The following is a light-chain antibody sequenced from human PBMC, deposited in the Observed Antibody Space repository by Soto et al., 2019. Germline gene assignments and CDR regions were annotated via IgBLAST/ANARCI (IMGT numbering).Light chain of an antibody. J-gene: IGKJ4*01. CDR2: DAS. CDR3: QQRSNWPLT. V-gene: IGKV3-11*01. Sequence: EIVLTQSPATLSLSPGERATLSCRASQSVSSSLAWNQQKPGQTPRLLIYDASNRATGIPARFSGSGSGTDFTLTISSLEPEDFALYYCQQRSNWPLTFGGGTKVEIK. CDR1: QSVSSS.